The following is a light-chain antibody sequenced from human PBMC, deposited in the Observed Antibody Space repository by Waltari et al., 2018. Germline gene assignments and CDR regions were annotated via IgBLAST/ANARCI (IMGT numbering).Light chain of an antibody. CDR3: QHYHTYPVT. J-gene: IGKJ2*01. CDR2: ESF. V-gene: IGKV1-5*03. Sequence: DIQMTQSPSTLSASVGDTVIITCRASQNIGICFAWYQHKQGKAPKHLILESFRLQSGVPSRFSGIGSGTKFTLTINSLQPDYFATYSCQHYHTYPVTFGQGTKLEIK. CDR1: QNIGIC.